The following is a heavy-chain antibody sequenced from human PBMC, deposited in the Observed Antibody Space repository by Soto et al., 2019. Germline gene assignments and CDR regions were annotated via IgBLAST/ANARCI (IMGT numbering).Heavy chain of an antibody. CDR3: ARDPFGGDNTVYYSDDKY. CDR1: GDSVSSSSAA. V-gene: IGHV6-1*01. Sequence: SQTLSLTCAISGDSVSSSSAAWNWIRQSPSRGLEWLGRTYYRSKWYTDYAESVKSRITITPDTPKNNFSLQLNSVTPEDTAIFYCARDPFGGDNTVYYSDDKYWGQGTLVTVSS. J-gene: IGHJ4*02. D-gene: IGHD2-21*01. CDR2: TYYRSKWYT.